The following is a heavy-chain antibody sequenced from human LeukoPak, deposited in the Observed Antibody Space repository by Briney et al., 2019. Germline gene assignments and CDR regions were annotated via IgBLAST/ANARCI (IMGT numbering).Heavy chain of an antibody. Sequence: SQTLSLTCAIPGDSVSSNSAAWNWIRQSPSTGLEWLGRSYYRSKWYNDYAVSVKSRITINPDTSKNQFSLQLNSVTPEDTAVYYCAREDRITGIAAAGTGFDPWRQGTLVTVSS. CDR1: GDSVSSNSAA. V-gene: IGHV6-1*01. J-gene: IGHJ5*02. CDR2: SYYRSKWYN. CDR3: AREDRITGIAAAGTGFDP. D-gene: IGHD6-13*01.